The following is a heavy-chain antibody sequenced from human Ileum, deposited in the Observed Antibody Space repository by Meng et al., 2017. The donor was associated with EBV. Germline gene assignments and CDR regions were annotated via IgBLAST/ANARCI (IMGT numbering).Heavy chain of an antibody. V-gene: IGHV4-59*01. D-gene: IGHD1-26*01. CDR3: AKGGQWDPLDS. CDR1: GVSISGNY. J-gene: IGHJ4*02. Sequence: QVPRQESGPGPVKPSGTLALPCDGSGVSISGNYWSWIRQSPVKGLEWIGFFYEGTTNYNPSLKGRVTIAAGPANNQISLRLSSVTSADTAVYYCAKGGQWDPLDSWGRGILVTVSS. CDR2: FYEGTT.